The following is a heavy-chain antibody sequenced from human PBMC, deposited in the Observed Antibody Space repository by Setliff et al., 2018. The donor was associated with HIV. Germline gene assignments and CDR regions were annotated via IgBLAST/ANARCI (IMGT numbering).Heavy chain of an antibody. V-gene: IGHV5-51*01. D-gene: IGHD3-10*01. J-gene: IGHJ5*01. CDR3: ARTDNNYYYGSGILVWWFDY. CDR1: GYTFTNYW. Sequence: GESLKISCKGSGYTFTNYWIGWVRQMPGKGLEWMGIIYPGDSDARYSPSFQGQVTISADKSISTAYLQWTSLKASDTAMYYCARTDNNYYYGSGILVWWFDYWGQGTLVTVSS. CDR2: IYPGDSDA.